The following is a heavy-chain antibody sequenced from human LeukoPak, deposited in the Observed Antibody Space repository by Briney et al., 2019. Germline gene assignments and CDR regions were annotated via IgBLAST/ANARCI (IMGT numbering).Heavy chain of an antibody. J-gene: IGHJ4*02. CDR1: GFTFDDYA. V-gene: IGHV3-9*01. D-gene: IGHD6-19*01. CDR3: AKDIGSSGRLNGPHY. CDR2: ISWNSGSI. Sequence: GRSLRLSCAASGFTFDDYAMHWVRQAPGKGLEGVSGISWNSGSIGYADSVKGRFTISRDNAKNSLYLQMNSLRAEDTALYYCAKDIGSSGRLNGPHYWGQGTLVTVSS.